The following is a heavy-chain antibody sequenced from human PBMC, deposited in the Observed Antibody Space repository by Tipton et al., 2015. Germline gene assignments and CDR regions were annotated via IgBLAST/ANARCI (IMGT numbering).Heavy chain of an antibody. Sequence: QSGAEVKKPGESLKISCKGSGYIFTSFWIGWVRQMPGKGLERMGTIYPGDSETRYNPSFQGQVTISAERAITTAYLQWRSLKASDTAMYYCVRRARRVGSHSYPYYFDYWGQGTLVPVSS. V-gene: IGHV5-51*01. D-gene: IGHD1-26*01. CDR1: GYIFTSFW. CDR2: IYPGDSET. CDR3: VRRARRVGSHSYPYYFDY. J-gene: IGHJ4*02.